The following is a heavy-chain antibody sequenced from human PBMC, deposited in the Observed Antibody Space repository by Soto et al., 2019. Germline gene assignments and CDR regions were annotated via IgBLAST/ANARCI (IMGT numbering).Heavy chain of an antibody. CDR3: ARLPYSSSWYNWFDP. CDR2: IYYSGST. V-gene: IGHV4-39*01. J-gene: IGHJ5*02. CDR1: GGSISSSSYY. Sequence: SETLSLTCTVSGGSISSSSYYWGWIRQPPGKGLEWIGSIYYSGSTYYNPSLKSRVTISVDTSKNQFSLKLSSVTAADTALYYCARLPYSSSWYNWFDPWGQGTLVTVSS. D-gene: IGHD6-13*01.